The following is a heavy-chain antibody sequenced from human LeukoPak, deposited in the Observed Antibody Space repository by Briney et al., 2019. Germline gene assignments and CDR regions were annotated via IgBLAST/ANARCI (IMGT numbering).Heavy chain of an antibody. J-gene: IGHJ4*02. D-gene: IGHD6-25*01. V-gene: IGHV4-59*01. CDR1: GGSISTYY. CDR2: VYYSGST. CDR3: ARGRRIAATGPDAYYFDN. Sequence: SETPSLTCTVSGGSISTYYWSWIRQPPGKGLEWIGYVYYSGSTNYNPSLKSRVTISVDTSKNQFSLKLSSVTAADTAVYYCARGRRIAATGPDAYYFDNWGQGILVTVSS.